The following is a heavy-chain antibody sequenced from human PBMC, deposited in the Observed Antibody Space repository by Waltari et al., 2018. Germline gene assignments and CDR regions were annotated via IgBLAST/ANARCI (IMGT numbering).Heavy chain of an antibody. CDR3: ARGTVYYDFWSGFDAFDI. J-gene: IGHJ3*02. Sequence: QVQLVQSGAEVKKPGSSVKVSCKASGGTFSSYAISWFRQAPGHGLEWMGRIIPIFGTANYAQKFQGRVTITADKSTSTAYMELSSLRSEDTAVYYCARGTVYYDFWSGFDAFDIWGQGTMVTVSS. CDR1: GGTFSSYA. V-gene: IGHV1-69*08. CDR2: IIPIFGTA. D-gene: IGHD3-3*01.